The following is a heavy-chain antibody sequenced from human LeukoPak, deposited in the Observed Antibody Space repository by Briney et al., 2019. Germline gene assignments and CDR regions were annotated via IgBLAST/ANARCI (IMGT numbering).Heavy chain of an antibody. J-gene: IGHJ4*02. CDR2: MTQDGGGK. D-gene: IGHD3/OR15-3a*01. V-gene: IGHV3-7*01. CDR1: GVTVSRYW. Sequence: GGSLRLSCAASGVTVSRYWMSWVRQAPGKGLEWVAMMTQDGGGKYYVDSVKGRFTISGDNAKNSLYLQMNSLRVEDTAVYYCARGGLGTQIDYWGQGTLVTVSS. CDR3: ARGGLGTQIDY.